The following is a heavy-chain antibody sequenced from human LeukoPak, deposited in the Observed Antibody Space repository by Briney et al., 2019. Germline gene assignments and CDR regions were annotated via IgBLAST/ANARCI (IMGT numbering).Heavy chain of an antibody. J-gene: IGHJ4*02. V-gene: IGHV1-46*01. Sequence: ASVKVSCKASGYTFTSYYMHWVRQAPGQGLEWMGIINPSGGSTSYAQKFQGRVTMTRDTSTSTVYMELSSLRSEDTAVYYCARDGAYMYYYDSSGFLDYWGQGTLVTVSS. CDR3: ARDGAYMYYYDSSGFLDY. CDR2: INPSGGST. CDR1: GYTFTSYY. D-gene: IGHD3-22*01.